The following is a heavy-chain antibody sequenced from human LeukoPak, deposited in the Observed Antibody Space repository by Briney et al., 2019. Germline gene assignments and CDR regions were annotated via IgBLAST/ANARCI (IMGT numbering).Heavy chain of an antibody. Sequence: GGSLRLSCAASGFTFDDYGMSWVRQAPGKGLEWVSGINWNGGSTGYADSVKGRFTISRDNAKNSLYLQMNSLRAEDTALYYCARGSDTAMVGGPAYWGQGTLVTVSS. CDR2: INWNGGST. J-gene: IGHJ4*02. V-gene: IGHV3-20*04. CDR3: ARGSDTAMVGGPAY. D-gene: IGHD5-18*01. CDR1: GFTFDDYG.